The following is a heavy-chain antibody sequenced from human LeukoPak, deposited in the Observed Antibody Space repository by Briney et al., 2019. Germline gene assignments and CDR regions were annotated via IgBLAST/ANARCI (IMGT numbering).Heavy chain of an antibody. CDR2: ISYDGSNK. Sequence: PGGSLRLSCAASGFTFSSYAMPWVRQALGKGLEWVAVISYDGSNKYYADSVKGRFTISRDNSKNTLYLQMNSLRAEDTAVYYCAREGYYDSSGYYSDPFDPWGQGTLVTVSS. D-gene: IGHD3-22*01. CDR1: GFTFSSYA. V-gene: IGHV3-30-3*01. CDR3: AREGYYDSSGYYSDPFDP. J-gene: IGHJ5*02.